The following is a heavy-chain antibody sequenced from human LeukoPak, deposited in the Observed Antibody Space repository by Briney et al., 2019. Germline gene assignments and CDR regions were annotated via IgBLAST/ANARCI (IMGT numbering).Heavy chain of an antibody. CDR3: ARGPPPLWFGELSGYFDY. D-gene: IGHD3-10*01. Sequence: SESLSLTCTVSGGSISSYYWGWIRQPPGKGRGWIGYIHYSWSTNDNPSLKNRVTISVDPSKNPFPLKLSSVTAADTAVYYWARGPPPLWFGELSGYFDYWGQGTLVTVSS. J-gene: IGHJ4*02. V-gene: IGHV4-59*01. CDR1: GGSISSYY. CDR2: IHYSWST.